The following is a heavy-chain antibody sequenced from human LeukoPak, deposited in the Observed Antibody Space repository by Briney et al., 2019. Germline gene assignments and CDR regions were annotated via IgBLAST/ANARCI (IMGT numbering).Heavy chain of an antibody. CDR3: ARAEAGEDAFDI. CDR2: IRYDGSNK. V-gene: IGHV3-30*02. CDR1: GFTFSSYG. Sequence: SGGSLRLSCAASGFTFSSYGMHRVRQAPGKGLEWVAFIRYDGSNKYYADSVRGRFTISRDNSKNTLYLQMNSLRAEDTAVYYCARAEAGEDAFDIWGQGTMVTVSS. J-gene: IGHJ3*02. D-gene: IGHD1-14*01.